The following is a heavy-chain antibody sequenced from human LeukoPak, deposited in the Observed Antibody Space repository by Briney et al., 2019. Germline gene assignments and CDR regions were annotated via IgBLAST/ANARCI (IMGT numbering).Heavy chain of an antibody. CDR3: AREIGGRAFDI. CDR1: GFTFSNHW. Sequence: GGSLRLSCAASGFTFSNHWMHWFRQAPERGLVWVSRINSDGSSTSYVDSVKGRFTISRNSAKNTLYLQMNSLRAEDTAVYYCAREIGGRAFDIWGQGTMVTVSS. V-gene: IGHV3-74*01. J-gene: IGHJ3*02. D-gene: IGHD3-16*01. CDR2: INSDGSST.